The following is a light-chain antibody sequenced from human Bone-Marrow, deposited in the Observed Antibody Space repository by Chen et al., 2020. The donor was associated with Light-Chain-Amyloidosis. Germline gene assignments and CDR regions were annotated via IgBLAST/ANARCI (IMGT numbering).Light chain of an antibody. CDR2: RDT. CDR3: QSADSSGTYGVI. V-gene: IGLV3-25*03. J-gene: IGLJ2*01. CDR1: DLPTKY. Sequence: SYELTQPPSVSVSPGQTARFTCSGDDLPTKYAYWYQQKPGQAPVLVIPRDTERPSGISERFSGSSSRTTATFTISGVQAEDEADYHCQSADSSGTYGVIFGGGTKLTVL.